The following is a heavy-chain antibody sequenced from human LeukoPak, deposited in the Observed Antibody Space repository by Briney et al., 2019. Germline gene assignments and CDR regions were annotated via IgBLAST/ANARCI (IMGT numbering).Heavy chain of an antibody. J-gene: IGHJ4*02. CDR3: ARGPVDYFWSGYYYFDY. CDR2: IYYSGST. V-gene: IGHV4-61*01. CDR1: GGSVSSGSYY. Sequence: SETLSLTCTVSGGSVSSGSYYWSWIRQPPGKGLEWIGYIYYSGSTNYNPSLKSRVTISVDTSKNQFTLKLSSVTAADTAVYYCARGPVDYFWSGYYYFDYWGQGTLVTISS. D-gene: IGHD3-3*01.